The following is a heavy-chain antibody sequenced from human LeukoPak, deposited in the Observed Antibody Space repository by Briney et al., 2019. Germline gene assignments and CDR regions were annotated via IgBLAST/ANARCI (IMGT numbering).Heavy chain of an antibody. CDR1: GGSISSSTYY. CDR2: IYYSGST. J-gene: IGHJ6*03. D-gene: IGHD3-10*01. Sequence: SETLSLTCTVSGGSISSSTYYWGWIRQPPGKGLEWIGSIYYSGSTYCNPSLKSRVTISVDTSKNQFSLKLSSVTAADTAVYYCAINAGSGSYSSGAGCYYYMDVWGKGTTVTISS. V-gene: IGHV4-39*01. CDR3: AINAGSGSYSSGAGCYYYMDV.